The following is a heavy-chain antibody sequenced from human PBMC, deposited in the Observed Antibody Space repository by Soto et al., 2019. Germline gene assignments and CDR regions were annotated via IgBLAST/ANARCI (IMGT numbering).Heavy chain of an antibody. D-gene: IGHD5-12*01. CDR3: ARGGEYSGYDSFDY. CDR1: GGSISSYY. Sequence: TSETLSLTCTVSGGSISSYYWSWIRQPPGKGLEWIGYIYYSGSTNYNPSLKSRVTISVDTSKNQSSLKLSSVTAADTAVYYCARGGEYSGYDSFDYWGQGTLVTVSS. J-gene: IGHJ4*02. CDR2: IYYSGST. V-gene: IGHV4-59*01.